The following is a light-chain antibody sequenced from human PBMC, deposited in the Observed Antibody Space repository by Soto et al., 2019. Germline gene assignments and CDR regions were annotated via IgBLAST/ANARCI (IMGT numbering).Light chain of an antibody. CDR2: GAS. Sequence: EIVLTQSPGTLSLSPGERATLSCRASQSVRNSYLAWYQQKPGQAPRLLIYGASSRATGIPDRFSGSGSGTDFTLTSSSLEPEDFALYYCQQSGSSPLTFGGGTKVEIK. CDR1: QSVRNSY. V-gene: IGKV3-20*01. J-gene: IGKJ4*01. CDR3: QQSGSSPLT.